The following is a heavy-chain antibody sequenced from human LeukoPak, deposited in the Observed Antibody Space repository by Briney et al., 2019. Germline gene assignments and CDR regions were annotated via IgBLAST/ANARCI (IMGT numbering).Heavy chain of an antibody. D-gene: IGHD3-10*01. Sequence: GGSLRLSCAASGFTFSSYAMTWVRQPTGKGLEWVSDISGSGGSTYYADSVKGRFTISRDNSKNSLYLQMHSLRAEDTAVYYCAKDLGGSPSRGYHYYGMDVWGQGTTVTVSS. CDR3: AKDLGGSPSRGYHYYGMDV. CDR1: GFTFSSYA. CDR2: ISGSGGST. V-gene: IGHV3-23*01. J-gene: IGHJ6*02.